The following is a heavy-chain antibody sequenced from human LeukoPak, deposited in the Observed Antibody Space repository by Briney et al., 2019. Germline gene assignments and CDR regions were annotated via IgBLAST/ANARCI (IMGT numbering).Heavy chain of an antibody. J-gene: IGHJ6*03. CDR2: INHSGST. V-gene: IGHV4-34*01. CDR1: GGSFSGYY. Sequence: SETLSLTCAVYGGSFSGYYWSWIRHPPAKGLEWIGEINHSGSTNYNPYLKSRVPISVDTSKNQLSLNLSPVTAAATAVHYGARGRGISRYSSSSASAYYMDVWGKGTTVTVSS. CDR3: ARGRGISRYSSSSASAYYMDV. D-gene: IGHD6-6*01.